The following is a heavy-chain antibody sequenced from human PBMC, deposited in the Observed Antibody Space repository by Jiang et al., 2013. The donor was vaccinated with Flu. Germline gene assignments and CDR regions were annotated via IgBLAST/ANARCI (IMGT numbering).Heavy chain of an antibody. V-gene: IGHV4-30-4*01. CDR1: GGAISSGDYY. CDR2: IYYNGDS. Sequence: GPGLVKPSQTLSLTCTVSGGAISSGDYYWNWIRQPPGKGLEWIGYIYYNGDSYYNPSLKSRVTISVDTSKNQVSLKLTSVTAADTALYFCARDPTGEHFFDYWGQGTLVTVSS. CDR3: ARDPTGEHFFDY. J-gene: IGHJ4*02. D-gene: IGHD1/OR15-1a*01.